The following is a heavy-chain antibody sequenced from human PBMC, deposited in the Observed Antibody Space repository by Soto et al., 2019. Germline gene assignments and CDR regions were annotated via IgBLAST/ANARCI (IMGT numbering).Heavy chain of an antibody. CDR1: CFTFSSSD. CDR3: AKDRHYPRDYFHY. J-gene: IGHJ4*02. Sequence: EVQLLESGGGLVQPGGSLRLSCAASCFTFSSSDISWVRQASGKGLEWVSAVSANGQGIYYADYVRGRFTISRDNSKNTVLLHMDSLSAEDTAVYYCAKDRHYPRDYFHYWGQGTMVNVSS. V-gene: IGHV3-23*01. CDR2: VSANGQGI. D-gene: IGHD3-10*01.